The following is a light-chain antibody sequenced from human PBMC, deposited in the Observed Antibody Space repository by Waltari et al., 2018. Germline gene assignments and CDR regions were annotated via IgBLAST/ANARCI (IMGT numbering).Light chain of an antibody. CDR1: NIRTYS. V-gene: IGLV3-21*03. CDR2: DDR. Sequence: SYVVTQSPSVSVAPGMTAKISCGGDNIRTYSVHWYQQKAGQAPVLVVYDDRDRPAGVPERFSGSNSGNTATLTIGSVEAVDEADYYCQVWSGGNDHDYVFGSGT. J-gene: IGLJ6*01. CDR3: QVWSGGNDHDYV.